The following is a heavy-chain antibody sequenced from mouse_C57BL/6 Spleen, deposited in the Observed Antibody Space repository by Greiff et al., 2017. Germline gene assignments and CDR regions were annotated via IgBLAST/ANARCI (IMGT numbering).Heavy chain of an antibody. CDR2: ISYSGST. CDR1: GYSITSDY. Sequence: EVKVVESGPGLAKPSQTLSLTCSVTGYSITSDYWNWIRKFPGNKLEYMGYISYSGSTYYNPSLKSRISITRDTSKNQYYLQLNSVTTEDTATYYCARGMVTTPWYFDVWGTGTTVTVSS. CDR3: ARGMVTTPWYFDV. J-gene: IGHJ1*03. D-gene: IGHD2-2*01. V-gene: IGHV3-8*01.